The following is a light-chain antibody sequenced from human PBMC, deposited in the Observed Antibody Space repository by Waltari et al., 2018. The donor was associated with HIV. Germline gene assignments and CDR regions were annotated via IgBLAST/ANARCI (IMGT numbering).Light chain of an antibody. CDR2: YDS. Sequence: SYVLTQPPSVSVAPGKTARITCGGNNIGGKTVHWYQQKPGQAPVLVIYYDSDRPSGIPERFSGSNSGNTATLTISRVEVGDEADYYCQVWDSSSDHWVFGGGTKLTVL. CDR1: NIGGKT. V-gene: IGLV3-21*04. CDR3: QVWDSSSDHWV. J-gene: IGLJ3*02.